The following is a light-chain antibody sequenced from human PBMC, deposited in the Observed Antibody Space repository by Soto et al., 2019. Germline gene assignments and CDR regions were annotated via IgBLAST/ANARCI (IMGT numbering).Light chain of an antibody. J-gene: IGLJ1*01. CDR1: SSDVGSYNF. CDR3: CSYASSSTYV. Sequence: LTQPASVSGSPGQSITISCTGTSSDVGSYNFVSWYQQHPGKAPKLMIYDVTKRPSGVSDRFSGSRSGNTASLTISGLQAEDEADYYCCSYASSSTYVFGSGTKVTVL. V-gene: IGLV2-23*02. CDR2: DVT.